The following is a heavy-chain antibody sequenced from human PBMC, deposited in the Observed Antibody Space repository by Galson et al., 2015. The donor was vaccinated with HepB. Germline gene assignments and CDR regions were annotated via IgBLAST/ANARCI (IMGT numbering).Heavy chain of an antibody. D-gene: IGHD3-10*01. CDR3: ARAKEGRGYFDY. V-gene: IGHV4-4*02. J-gene: IGHJ4*02. Sequence: SETLSLTCAVSGDSISNDRWWSWVRQPPGEGLEWIGEAYHSGGTNYRPSLKSRVTISVDKSKNQFSLKLTSVTAADTAVYYCARAKEGRGYFDYCGQGTLVTVCS. CDR1: GDSISNDRW. CDR2: AYHSGGT.